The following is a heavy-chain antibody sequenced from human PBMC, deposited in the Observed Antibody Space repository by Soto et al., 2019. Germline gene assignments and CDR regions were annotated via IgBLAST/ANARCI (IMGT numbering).Heavy chain of an antibody. CDR1: GGTFSSYA. CDR2: IIPIFGTA. D-gene: IGHD2-21*02. J-gene: IGHJ3*02. Sequence: VASVKVSCKASGGTFSSYAISWVRQAPGQGLEWMGGIIPIFGTANYAQKFQGRVTITADESTSTAYMELSSLRSEDTAVYYCARGEDCGGDCYPREAFDIWGQGTMVTVSS. V-gene: IGHV1-69*13. CDR3: ARGEDCGGDCYPREAFDI.